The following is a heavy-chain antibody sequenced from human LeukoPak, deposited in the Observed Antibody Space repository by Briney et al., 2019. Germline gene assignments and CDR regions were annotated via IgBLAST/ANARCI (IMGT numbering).Heavy chain of an antibody. Sequence: GGSLRLSCASSGFTFSSYVMSLVRQAPGKGLERVSAISGSGSSTYYADSVRGRFTISRDNSKNTLYLQMNSLRAEDTAVYYCAISPGSITMVRGPESIDYWGQGTLVTVSS. V-gene: IGHV3-23*01. CDR1: GFTFSSYV. J-gene: IGHJ4*02. D-gene: IGHD3-10*01. CDR2: ISGSGSST. CDR3: AISPGSITMVRGPESIDY.